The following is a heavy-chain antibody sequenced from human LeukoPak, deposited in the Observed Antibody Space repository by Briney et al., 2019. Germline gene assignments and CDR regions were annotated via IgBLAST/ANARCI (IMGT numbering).Heavy chain of an antibody. D-gene: IGHD1-26*01. V-gene: IGHV1-18*01. Sequence: ASVKVSCKASGYTFSSYGISWVRQAPGQGLEWMGWISGSNGNTNYAQKLQARVTMTTDTSTSTVYMELRSLRSDDTAVYYCARYPYVGATRVDYWGQGTLVTVPS. J-gene: IGHJ4*02. CDR1: GYTFSSYG. CDR3: ARYPYVGATRVDY. CDR2: ISGSNGNT.